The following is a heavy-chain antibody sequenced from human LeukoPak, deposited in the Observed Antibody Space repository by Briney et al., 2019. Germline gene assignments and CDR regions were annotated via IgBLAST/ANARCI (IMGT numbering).Heavy chain of an antibody. J-gene: IGHJ4*02. D-gene: IGHD3-10*01. V-gene: IGHV1-2*02. CDR2: IHPNNGDT. CDR1: GYTFSGTGWY. Sequence: DSVKVSRKASGYTFSGTGWYLYWLRQAPGQGLERMGWIHPNNGDTAYAQKFEGRVAMTRDTSISTAYMELRRLRPDDTAVYFCARDGPAQMVDLDYWGQGTLVTVSS. CDR3: ARDGPAQMVDLDY.